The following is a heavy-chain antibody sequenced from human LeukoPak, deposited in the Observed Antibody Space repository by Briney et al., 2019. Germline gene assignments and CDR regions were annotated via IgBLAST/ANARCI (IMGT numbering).Heavy chain of an antibody. CDR1: GFPFSSYA. V-gene: IGHV3-43*02. J-gene: IGHJ4*02. CDR2: ISGDGGST. Sequence: PGGPLRLSCAASGFPFSSYAMSWVRLAPGKGLEWVSLISGDGGSTYYADSVKGRFTISRDNSKNSLYLQMSSLRTEDTALYYCAKDSHCSTSTCFRHFDSWGQGTLVTVSS. CDR3: AKDSHCSTSTCFRHFDS. D-gene: IGHD2-2*01.